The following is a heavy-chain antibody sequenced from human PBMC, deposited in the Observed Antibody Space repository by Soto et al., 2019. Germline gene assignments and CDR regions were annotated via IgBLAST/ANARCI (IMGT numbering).Heavy chain of an antibody. CDR2: INHSGST. CDR3: ARGGWYWFDY. D-gene: IGHD6-19*01. CDR1: GGSFSGYY. Sequence: PSETLSLTCAVYGGSFSGYYWSWIRQPPGKGLEWIGEINHSGSTNYNPSLKSRVTISLDTSKNQFSLRLSSVTAADTAVYYCARGGWYWFDYWGQGTLVTVSS. J-gene: IGHJ4*02. V-gene: IGHV4-34*01.